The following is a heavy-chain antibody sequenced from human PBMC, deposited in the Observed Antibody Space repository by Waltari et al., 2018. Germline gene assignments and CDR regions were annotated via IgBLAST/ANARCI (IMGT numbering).Heavy chain of an antibody. CDR3: ARDYCDRTNCHGMDV. CDR2: TSYDGRNT. Sequence: QVQLVESGGGVVQPGRSLRLSCAASEFTFRSYAMHWVRQAPGKGLEWVAVTSYDGRNTYYVDSVKGRFTISRDNSKKTLYMQMNSLRAEDTAVYYCARDYCDRTNCHGMDVWGQGTTVTVSS. J-gene: IGHJ6*02. CDR1: EFTFRSYA. V-gene: IGHV3-30*04. D-gene: IGHD3-22*01.